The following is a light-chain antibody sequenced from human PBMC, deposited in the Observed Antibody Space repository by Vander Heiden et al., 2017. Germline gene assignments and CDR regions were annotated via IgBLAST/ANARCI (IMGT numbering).Light chain of an antibody. J-gene: IGLJ3*02. Sequence: QSVLTQPPSVSVAPRQRVTISCPGISSNIGASDEAHRYQQPPGPAPKLLLSDNSNRPSGVPDRFSGSKSGTSASLAITGLQAEDEADYYCQSYDSSLSGNWVFGGGTKLTVL. CDR3: QSYDSSLSGNWV. CDR1: SSNIGASDE. CDR2: DNS. V-gene: IGLV1-40*01.